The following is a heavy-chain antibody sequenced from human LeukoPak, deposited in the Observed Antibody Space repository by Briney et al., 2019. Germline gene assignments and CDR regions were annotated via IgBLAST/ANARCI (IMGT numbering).Heavy chain of an antibody. CDR2: LYSDGNT. CDR1: GFTVSSYY. V-gene: IGHV3-66*01. Sequence: GGSLRLSCAASGFTVSSYYMSWVRQAPGKGLEWVSVLYSDGNTYYADSVKGRFTISRDNSKNTLYLQMNSLRAEDTAVYYCARGGGYYYDSSGYYYSDWGQGTLVTVSS. J-gene: IGHJ4*02. D-gene: IGHD3-22*01. CDR3: ARGGGYYYDSSGYYYSD.